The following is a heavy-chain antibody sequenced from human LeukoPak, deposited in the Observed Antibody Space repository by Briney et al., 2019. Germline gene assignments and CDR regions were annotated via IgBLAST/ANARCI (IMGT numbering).Heavy chain of an antibody. CDR2: ISVSGGTT. CDR1: GFTFNSYG. V-gene: IGHV3-23*01. D-gene: IGHD3-3*01. J-gene: IGHJ4*02. Sequence: GGSLRLSCTASGFTFNSYGMSWVRQAPGKGLAWVSTISVSGGTTYYADSVKGRFTISRDNSENTLYLQMNSLRAEDTAVYYCAKNSYDFWSAIDYWGQGTLVTVSS. CDR3: AKNSYDFWSAIDY.